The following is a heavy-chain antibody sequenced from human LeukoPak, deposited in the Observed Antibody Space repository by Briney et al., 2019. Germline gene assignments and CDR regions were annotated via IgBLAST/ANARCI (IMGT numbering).Heavy chain of an antibody. CDR2: ISHSGTI. CDR3: AKDILAPGLHFDH. D-gene: IGHD1-26*01. J-gene: IGHJ4*02. CDR1: GFTFSDYY. Sequence: GGSLRLSCAASGFTFSDYYMSWIRQAPGKGLEWVSYISHSGTIYYADSVKGRFTISRDNAKNSLYLQMNSLRAEDTAVYYCAKDILAPGLHFDHWGQGTLVTVSS. V-gene: IGHV3-11*01.